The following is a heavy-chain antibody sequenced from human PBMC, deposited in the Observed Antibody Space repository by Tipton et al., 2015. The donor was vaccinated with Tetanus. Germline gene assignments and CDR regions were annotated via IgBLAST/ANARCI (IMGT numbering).Heavy chain of an antibody. D-gene: IGHD3-22*01. Sequence: QLVQSGPEVKKPGSSVKVSCKSSGGTFSNYVFNWVRQAPGQGLEWMGGFSPIFRRPNYAQKFQGRVTISTDESTSTAYMELRSLTSADTAIYSCAREAINSEDRRAFDVWGQGTMVPVSP. CDR3: AREAINSEDRRAFDV. CDR1: GGTFSNYV. CDR2: FSPIFRRP. V-gene: IGHV1-69*05. J-gene: IGHJ3*01.